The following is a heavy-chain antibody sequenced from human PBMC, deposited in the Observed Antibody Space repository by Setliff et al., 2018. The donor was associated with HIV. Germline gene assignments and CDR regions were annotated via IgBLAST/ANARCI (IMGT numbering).Heavy chain of an antibody. D-gene: IGHD2-15*01. Sequence: ASVKVSCKASGYTFSRFSINWVRQAPGQGLEWMGWINTNSWNPTYAQGFAGRFVFSLDTSVSTAYLQISSLKAEDSAVYYCARRMEMTPIGYWGQGTLVTVSS. CDR3: ARRMEMTPIGY. V-gene: IGHV7-4-1*02. J-gene: IGHJ4*02. CDR1: GYTFSRFS. CDR2: INTNSWNP.